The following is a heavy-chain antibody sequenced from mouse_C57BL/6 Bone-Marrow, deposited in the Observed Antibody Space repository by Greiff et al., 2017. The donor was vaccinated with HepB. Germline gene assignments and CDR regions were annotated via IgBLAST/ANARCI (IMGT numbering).Heavy chain of an antibody. J-gene: IGHJ4*01. D-gene: IGHD1-1*01. Sequence: VQLKESGTVLARPGASVKMSCKTSGYTFTSYWMHWVKQRPGQGLEWIGAIYPGNSDTSYNQKFKGKAKLTAVTSASTAYMELSSLTNEDSAVYYCTRRNYYGSSYDYYAMDYWGQGTSVTVSS. CDR2: IYPGNSDT. CDR1: GYTFTSYW. CDR3: TRRNYYGSSYDYYAMDY. V-gene: IGHV1-5*01.